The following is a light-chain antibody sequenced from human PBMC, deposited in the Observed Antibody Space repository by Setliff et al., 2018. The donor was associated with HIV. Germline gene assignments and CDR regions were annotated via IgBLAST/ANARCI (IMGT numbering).Light chain of an antibody. Sequence: QSALAQPPSASGTPGQRVTISCSGSSSNVGSNYVYWYQQLPGTAPKLLIYRNNQRPSGVPARFSGSKSGTSASLAISGLRSEDEADYYCCSYAGSYTYVFGTGTKVTVL. CDR1: SSNVGSNY. V-gene: IGLV1-47*01. CDR2: RNN. J-gene: IGLJ1*01. CDR3: CSYAGSYTYV.